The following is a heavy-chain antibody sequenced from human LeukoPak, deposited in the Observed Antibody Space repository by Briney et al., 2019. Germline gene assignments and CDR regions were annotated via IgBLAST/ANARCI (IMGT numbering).Heavy chain of an antibody. D-gene: IGHD2-21*01. CDR3: ARADRLHGGPYLIGP. CDR2: INPNSGGT. CDR1: GYSFTDCY. V-gene: IGHV1-2*02. J-gene: IGHJ5*02. Sequence: GSVKVSCKTSGYSFTDCYMHWVRQAPGQGLEWMGWINPNSGGTSSAQKFQGKVTMTRDTSITTVYMEMSWLTSDDTAIYYCARADRLHGGPYLIGPWGQGTLVTVSS.